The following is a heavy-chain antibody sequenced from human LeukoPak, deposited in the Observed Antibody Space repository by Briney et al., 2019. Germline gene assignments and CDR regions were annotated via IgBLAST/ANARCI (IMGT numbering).Heavy chain of an antibody. CDR2: INSDGSST. V-gene: IGHV3-74*01. J-gene: IGHJ4*02. Sequence: GGSLRLSCAASGFTFSSYWMHWVRQAPGKGLVWVSRINSDGSSTSYADSVKGRFTISRDNAKNSLYLQMNSLRAEDTALYYCAKDDSSSSLDYWGQGTLVTVSS. CDR3: AKDDSSSSLDY. D-gene: IGHD6-6*01. CDR1: GFTFSSYW.